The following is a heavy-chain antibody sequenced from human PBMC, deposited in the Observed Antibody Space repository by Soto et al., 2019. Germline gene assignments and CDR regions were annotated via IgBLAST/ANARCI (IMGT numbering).Heavy chain of an antibody. CDR3: ARDRRDYYYDSSGYYPNDAFDI. D-gene: IGHD3-22*01. Sequence: ASVKVSCKASGYTFTSYDMHWVRQAPGQGLEWMGWVSGGNGKTNDSQEFQGRVTITRDTSASTAYMELSSLTSEDTAAYYCARDRRDYYYDSSGYYPNDAFDIWGQGTMVTVSS. J-gene: IGHJ3*02. CDR1: GYTFTSYD. V-gene: IGHV1-3*01. CDR2: VSGGNGKT.